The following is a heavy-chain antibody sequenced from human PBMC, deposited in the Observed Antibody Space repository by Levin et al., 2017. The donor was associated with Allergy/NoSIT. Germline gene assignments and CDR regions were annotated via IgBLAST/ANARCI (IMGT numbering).Heavy chain of an antibody. Sequence: PGGSLRLSCAASGFSISTYWMTWVRQAPGKGLEWVANIKEDGSERYYVESVKGRFTISRDNAKNSLYLQMNSLRVEDTAVYYCARALRFGKLLDAFDIWGQGTMVTVSS. D-gene: IGHD3-10*01. CDR2: IKEDGSER. J-gene: IGHJ3*02. CDR1: GFSISTYW. CDR3: ARALRFGKLLDAFDI. V-gene: IGHV3-7*01.